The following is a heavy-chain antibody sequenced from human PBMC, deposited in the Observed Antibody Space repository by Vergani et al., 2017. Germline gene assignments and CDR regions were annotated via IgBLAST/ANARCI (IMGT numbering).Heavy chain of an antibody. J-gene: IGHJ2*01. V-gene: IGHV4-4*08. CDR2: VFRNGNV. CDR1: GASSASFY. Sequence: VLLQKPGQGLVRPSETLSFTCSLSGASSASFYCSWCLQSPGKGLKCIGYVFRNGNVNYNPSFNFRVGIDTSNNALSLSVTYVTASDTAVYYCARDFGGEWYFDLWGRGATVTGSS. D-gene: IGHD4-23*01. CDR3: ARDFGGEWYFDL.